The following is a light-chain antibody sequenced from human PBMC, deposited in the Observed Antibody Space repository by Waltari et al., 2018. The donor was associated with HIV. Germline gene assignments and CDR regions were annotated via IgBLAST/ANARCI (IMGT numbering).Light chain of an antibody. CDR1: SLGNRF. J-gene: IGLJ1*01. Sequence: SYDLTQPPSVSVSPGQTASITCSGDSLGNRFVSWYQQRPGQSPMLVIYEYSRRPSGIPERFSGSNSGHTATLTISETQALDEAAYYCQAWDTSAYVFGTGTEVTVL. CDR3: QAWDTSAYV. CDR2: EYS. V-gene: IGLV3-1*01.